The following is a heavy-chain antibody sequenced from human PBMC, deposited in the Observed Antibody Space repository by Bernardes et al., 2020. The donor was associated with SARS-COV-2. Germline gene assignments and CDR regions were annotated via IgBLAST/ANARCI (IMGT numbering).Heavy chain of an antibody. Sequence: GGSLRLSCAASGFTFSNAWMNWVRQAPGKGLEWVGRLKSKTAGGATDYAAPVRGRFTISRDDSNNTLYLEMNNLKTEDTAVYYCTTVPYYYDSGLWAWGQGTLVTVSS. J-gene: IGHJ4*02. V-gene: IGHV3-15*07. CDR1: GFTFSNAW. D-gene: IGHD3-10*01. CDR3: TTVPYYYDSGLWA. CDR2: LKSKTAGGAT.